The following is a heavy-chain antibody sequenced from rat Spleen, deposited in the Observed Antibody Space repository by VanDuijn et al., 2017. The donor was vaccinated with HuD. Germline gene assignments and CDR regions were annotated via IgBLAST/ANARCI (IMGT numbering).Heavy chain of an antibody. Sequence: EVQLVESGGGLVQPGRSLKLSCAASGFNYSNYIMVWVRQAPTKGLEWVASINAGGGNTYYRDSVKGRFTISRDNAKSTLYLQMDSLRSEDTATYYCARRGRALFDYWGQGVMVTVSA. J-gene: IGHJ2*01. D-gene: IGHD4-3*01. CDR2: INAGGGNT. CDR1: GFNYSNYI. CDR3: ARRGRALFDY. V-gene: IGHV5-25*01.